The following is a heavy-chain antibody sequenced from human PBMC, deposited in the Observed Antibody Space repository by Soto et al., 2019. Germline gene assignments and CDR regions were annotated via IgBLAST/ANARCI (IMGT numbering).Heavy chain of an antibody. Sequence: ASVKVSCKASGYTFTSYAMHWVRQAPGQGLEWMGWINAGNGNTKYSQKFQGRVTITRDTSASTAYMELSSLRSEDTAVYYCAIDRGYCSSTSCYDYYYYYYMDVWGKGTTVTVSS. D-gene: IGHD2-2*01. J-gene: IGHJ6*03. CDR2: INAGNGNT. CDR3: AIDRGYCSSTSCYDYYYYYYMDV. CDR1: GYTFTSYA. V-gene: IGHV1-3*01.